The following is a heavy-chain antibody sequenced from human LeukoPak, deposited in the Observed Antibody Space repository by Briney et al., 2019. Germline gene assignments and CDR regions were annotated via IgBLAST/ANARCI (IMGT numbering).Heavy chain of an antibody. Sequence: GGFLRLSCAASGFTFSTYAMNWVRQAPGKGLEWVAVISDDGRHNYYADSVKGRFTISKDNSKSTLYLQMNSLRDDDSAAYFCARVYLERLTAGYFDHWGQGTQVTVSS. CDR1: GFTFSTYA. J-gene: IGHJ4*02. CDR3: ARVYLERLTAGYFDH. V-gene: IGHV3-30*04. CDR2: ISDDGRHN. D-gene: IGHD2-8*01.